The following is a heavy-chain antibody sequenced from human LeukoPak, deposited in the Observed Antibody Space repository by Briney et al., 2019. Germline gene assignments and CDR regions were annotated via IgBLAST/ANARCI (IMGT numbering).Heavy chain of an antibody. J-gene: IGHJ6*02. CDR1: GFTFSNDW. CDR3: ARNGIWHFGWLTWSMDV. CDR2: IKQEGSEI. Sequence: PGGSLRLSCAASGFTFSNDWMSWVRQAPGKGLEWVANIKQEGSEIYYVDSVKGRFTISKDNAKNSLYLQMNSLRAEDTAVYYCARNGIWHFGWLTWSMDVWGQGTTVTVSS. D-gene: IGHD3-9*01. V-gene: IGHV3-7*01.